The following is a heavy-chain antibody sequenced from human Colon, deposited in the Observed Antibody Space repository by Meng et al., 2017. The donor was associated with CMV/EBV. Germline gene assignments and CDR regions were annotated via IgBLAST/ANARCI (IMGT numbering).Heavy chain of an antibody. CDR1: GGSISSSSFY. CDR2: VYYSGSAYHSGTT. CDR3: ARGGTTVTTRFDY. V-gene: IGHV4-39*07. J-gene: IGHJ4*02. Sequence: SETLSLTCTVSGGSISSSSFYWGWIRQPPGKAMERIGSVYYSGSAYHSGTTYYNSSLKSRVTMSVDTSKNQFSLKLSSVTAADTAVYYCARGGTTVTTRFDYWGQGTLVTVSS. D-gene: IGHD4-17*01.